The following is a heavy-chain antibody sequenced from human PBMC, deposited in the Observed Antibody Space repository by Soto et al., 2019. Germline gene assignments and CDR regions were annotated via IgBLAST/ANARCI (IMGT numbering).Heavy chain of an antibody. D-gene: IGHD3-3*01. V-gene: IGHV1-58*02. CDR1: GFTFTSSA. J-gene: IGHJ3*02. Sequence: SVKVSCKASGFTFTSSAMQWVRQARGQRLEWIGWIVVGSGNTNYAQKFQERVTITRDMSTSTAYMELSSLRSEDTAVYYCAPDRGEYYDFWSGYYPGAFDIWGQGTMVTVSS. CDR2: IVVGSGNT. CDR3: APDRGEYYDFWSGYYPGAFDI.